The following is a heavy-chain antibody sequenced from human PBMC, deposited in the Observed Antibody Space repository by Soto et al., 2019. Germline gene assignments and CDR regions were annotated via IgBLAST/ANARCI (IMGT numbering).Heavy chain of an antibody. D-gene: IGHD1-26*01. V-gene: IGHV1-2*02. CDR3: ARDLAKGGGSAGFDY. CDR1: GYTFTVYY. CDR2: INPKSGGT. Sequence: ASVKVSCKASGYTFTVYYMHWVRPAPGQGLAWMGWINPKSGGTMYPQKFQGRVTMTWDTSISKAYMALTRLRSADTAVYYCARDLAKGGGSAGFDYWGQGTLVTVSS. J-gene: IGHJ4*02.